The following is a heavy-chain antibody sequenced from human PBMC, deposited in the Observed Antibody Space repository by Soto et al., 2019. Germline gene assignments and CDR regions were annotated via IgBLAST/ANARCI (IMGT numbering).Heavy chain of an antibody. CDR3: ARRNAAAGARYVFDF. J-gene: IGHJ4*02. V-gene: IGHV1-69*06. Sequence: QVQLVQSGAEVKKPGSSVKVSCKASGGTFSSYAITWVLQAPGQGLEWMGGIIPIFATANYAQKFQGRVTITADKATTAAYMELSSLRSEDTAVYYCARRNAAAGARYVFDFWGQGTLVNVSS. CDR2: IIPIFATA. D-gene: IGHD6-13*01. CDR1: GGTFSSYA.